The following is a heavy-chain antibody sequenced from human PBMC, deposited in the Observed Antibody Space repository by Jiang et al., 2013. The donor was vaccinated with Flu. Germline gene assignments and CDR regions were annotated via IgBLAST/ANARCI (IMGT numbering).Heavy chain of an antibody. CDR3: ARYYSNYHFDY. Sequence: TLSLTCTVSGGSISSGNYYWSWIRQPAGGGLEWIGRVYSSGSTNYNPSLKSRVTISVDTSKNQFSLSLTSVTAADTAIYYCARYYSNYHFDYWGQGTLVAVSS. CDR2: VYSSGST. D-gene: IGHD4-11*01. CDR1: GGSISSGNYY. J-gene: IGHJ4*02. V-gene: IGHV4-61*02.